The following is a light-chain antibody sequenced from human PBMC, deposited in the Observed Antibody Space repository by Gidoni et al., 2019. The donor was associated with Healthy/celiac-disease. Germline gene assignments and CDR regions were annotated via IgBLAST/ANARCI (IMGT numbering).Light chain of an antibody. J-gene: IGLJ3*02. CDR3: SSYAGSNNWV. CDR2: EVS. V-gene: IGLV2-8*01. Sequence: QSALTLPPSSLGSPEQSVTMSCTSTTSDVGDYNYVSRKQQHPAKAPKLMIYEVSKLPSGVPDRFSGSKSGNTASLTVSGLQAEDEADYYCSSYAGSNNWVFGGGTKLTVL. CDR1: TSDVGDYNY.